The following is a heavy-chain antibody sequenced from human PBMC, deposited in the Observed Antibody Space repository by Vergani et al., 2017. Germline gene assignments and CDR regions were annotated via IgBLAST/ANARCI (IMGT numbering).Heavy chain of an antibody. J-gene: IGHJ6*03. Sequence: QVQLQQWGGGLLKPSETLSLTCVVNGWSFTSYHWTWIRQSPGEGLEWVGDIDHTGRPYYNPSLKSRLTMYVDKSRNQFSLTLNSITATDTAIYFCARVNTETNGHLYYYYYMDVWGQGTAVTVS. D-gene: IGHD4-11*01. V-gene: IGHV4-34*01. CDR3: ARVNTETNGHLYYYYYMDV. CDR1: GWSFTSYH. CDR2: IDHTGRP.